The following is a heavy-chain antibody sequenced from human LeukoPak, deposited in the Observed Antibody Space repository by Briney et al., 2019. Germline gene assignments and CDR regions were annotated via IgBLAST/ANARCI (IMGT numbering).Heavy chain of an antibody. D-gene: IGHD6-13*01. CDR3: AKDRVHGYSSSWYEDY. J-gene: IGHJ4*02. V-gene: IGHV3-23*01. CDR2: VAGSDGST. CDR1: GFTFSSSA. Sequence: GGSLRLSCAASGFTFSSSAMSWVRQAPGKGLEWVSAVAGSDGSTYYADSVKGRFTISRDNSKNTLYLQMNSLRAEDTAVYYCAKDRVHGYSSSWYEDYWGQGTLVTVSS.